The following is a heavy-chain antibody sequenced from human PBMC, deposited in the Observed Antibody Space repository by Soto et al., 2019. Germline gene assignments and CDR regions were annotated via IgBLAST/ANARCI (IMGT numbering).Heavy chain of an antibody. V-gene: IGHV3-74*01. Sequence: EVQLVESGGGLVQPGGSLRLSCAASVITFSSNWMHWVRQAPGKGLVWVSHIKSDGSGTTYADSVKGRFTISRDNAKSTVYLQMNSLRFEDTAVYYCARDWGYSQDYWGQGTLVTVSS. CDR1: VITFSSNW. CDR3: ARDWGYSQDY. D-gene: IGHD5-18*01. J-gene: IGHJ4*02. CDR2: IKSDGSGT.